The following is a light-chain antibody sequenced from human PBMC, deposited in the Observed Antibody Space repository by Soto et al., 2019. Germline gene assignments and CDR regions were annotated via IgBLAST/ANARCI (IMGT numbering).Light chain of an antibody. CDR1: QTVRNNY. Sequence: EIVLMQSPGTLSLSPGERATLSCRASQTVRNNYLAWYQQKPGQAPRLLIYDASNRATGIPARFSGSGSGTDFTLTISSLEPEDFAVYYCQQRSNWPPKITFGQGTRLEIK. V-gene: IGKV3-11*01. J-gene: IGKJ5*01. CDR3: QQRSNWPPKIT. CDR2: DAS.